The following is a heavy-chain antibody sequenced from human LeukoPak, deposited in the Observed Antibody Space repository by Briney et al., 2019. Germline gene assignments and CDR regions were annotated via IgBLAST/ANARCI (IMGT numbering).Heavy chain of an antibody. CDR3: ARGLPAAIQYAFDI. D-gene: IGHD2-2*02. V-gene: IGHV4-59*12. Sequence: SETLSLTCSVSGASISPYYWVWIRQPPGKGLEWIGYVFYNGRTNYNPSLKSRVTISVDTSKNQFSLKLSSVTAADTAVYYCARGLPAAIQYAFDIWGQGTMVTVSS. CDR2: VFYNGRT. CDR1: GASISPYY. J-gene: IGHJ3*02.